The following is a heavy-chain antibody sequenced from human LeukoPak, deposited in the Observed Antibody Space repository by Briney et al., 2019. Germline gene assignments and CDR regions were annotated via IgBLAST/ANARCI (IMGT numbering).Heavy chain of an antibody. CDR1: GFTFSSYG. CDR3: ARDWYSGSYPLDY. V-gene: IGHV3-30*03. CDR2: ISYDGSNK. J-gene: IGHJ4*02. Sequence: GGSLRLSCAASGFTFSSYGMHWVRQAPGKGLEWVAVISYDGSNKYYADSVKGRFTISRDNTKNSLYLQMNSLRAEDTAVYYCARDWYSGSYPLDYWGQGTLVTVSS. D-gene: IGHD1-26*01.